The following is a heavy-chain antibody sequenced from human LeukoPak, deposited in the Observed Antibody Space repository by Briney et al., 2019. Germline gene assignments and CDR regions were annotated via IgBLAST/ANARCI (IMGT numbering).Heavy chain of an antibody. Sequence: GGSLRLSCAASGFTFDDYAMHWVRQAPGKGLEWVSGISWNSGSIGYADSVKGRFTISRDNAKSSLYLQMNSLRAEDTALYYCTKDSDSSGYYLDYWGQGTLVTVSS. CDR3: TKDSDSSGYYLDY. J-gene: IGHJ4*02. CDR1: GFTFDDYA. V-gene: IGHV3-9*01. CDR2: ISWNSGSI. D-gene: IGHD3-22*01.